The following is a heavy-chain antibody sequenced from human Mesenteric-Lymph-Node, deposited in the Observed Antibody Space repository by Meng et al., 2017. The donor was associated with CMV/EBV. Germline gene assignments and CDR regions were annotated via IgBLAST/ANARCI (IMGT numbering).Heavy chain of an antibody. CDR3: ARDNVNPGCFDP. Sequence: QVQLVQAGAEVKKPGASVRVACKASGYTFIDYYINWVRQAPGQGLEWMGRINPNSGVANSAQNFQGRITMTRDTSISTAYMELGRLTSDDTAVYYCARDNVNPGCFDPWGQGTLVTVSS. J-gene: IGHJ5*02. CDR2: INPNSGVA. D-gene: IGHD2-8*01. V-gene: IGHV1-2*06. CDR1: GYTFIDYY.